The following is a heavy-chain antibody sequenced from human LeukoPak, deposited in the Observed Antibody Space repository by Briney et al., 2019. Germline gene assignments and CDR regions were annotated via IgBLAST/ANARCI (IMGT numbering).Heavy chain of an antibody. J-gene: IGHJ1*01. CDR3: ARVGECSGGSCYLEYFQH. V-gene: IGHV4-38-2*01. CDR2: IYHSGST. D-gene: IGHD2-15*01. Sequence: SETLSLTCAVSGYSISSGYYWGWIRQPPGKGLEWIGSIYHSGSTYYNPSLKSRATISVDTSKNHFSLKLSSVTAADTAVYYCARVGECSGGSCYLEYFQHWGQGTLVTVSS. CDR1: GYSISSGYY.